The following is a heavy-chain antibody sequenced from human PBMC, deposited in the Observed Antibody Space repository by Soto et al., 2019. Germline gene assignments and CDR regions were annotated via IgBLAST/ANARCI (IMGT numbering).Heavy chain of an antibody. CDR1: GYTFTNYA. V-gene: IGHV1-3*01. Sequence: ASVKVSCKASGYTFTNYATHWVRQAPGQRLEWMGWINAGNGNTKYSQKFQGRVTITRDTSASTAYMELSSLRSEDTAVYYCARDRLPDNRIAAAVTFDYLGQGTLVPSPQ. J-gene: IGHJ4*02. CDR2: INAGNGNT. CDR3: ARDRLPDNRIAAAVTFDY. D-gene: IGHD6-13*01.